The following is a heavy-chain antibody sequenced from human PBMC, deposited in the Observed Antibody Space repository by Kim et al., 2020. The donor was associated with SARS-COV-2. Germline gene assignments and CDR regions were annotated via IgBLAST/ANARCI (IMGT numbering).Heavy chain of an antibody. Sequence: GGSLRLSCAASGFPFSSHWMIWVRQAPGKGLEWVASIKQDGSETSYVDSVKGRFTISRDNAKNSVSLQMNGLRAEDTAIYYCARTNTMDVWGQGTTVTVS. V-gene: IGHV3-7*01. CDR2: IKQDGSET. CDR3: ARTNTMDV. CDR1: GFPFSSHW. D-gene: IGHD2-8*01. J-gene: IGHJ6*02.